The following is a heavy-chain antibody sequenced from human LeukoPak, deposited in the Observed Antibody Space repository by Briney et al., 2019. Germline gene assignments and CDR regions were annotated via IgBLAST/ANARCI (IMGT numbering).Heavy chain of an antibody. CDR3: ARVGATPFDN. D-gene: IGHD1-26*01. Sequence: PSETLSLTCAVSGGSISSSSYDWGWIRQPPWKGLEWIGRIYYSLSTYYDSSLTMQFTISVDTSKYQYSLKLSSVTAAETAVYYCARVGATPFDNWGQGTLVTVSS. CDR2: IYYSLST. V-gene: IGHV4-39*01. J-gene: IGHJ4*02. CDR1: GGSISSSSYD.